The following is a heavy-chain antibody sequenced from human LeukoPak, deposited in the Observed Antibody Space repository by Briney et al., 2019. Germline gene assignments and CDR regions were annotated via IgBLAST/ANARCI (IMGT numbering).Heavy chain of an antibody. J-gene: IGHJ5*01. D-gene: IGHD3-10*01. CDR2: INSPSTNI. V-gene: IGHV3-21*06. CDR3: ARDISYIGFDC. Sequence: KSGGSLRLSCAASGFTFSDYTINWVRQAPGKGLEWVSSINSPSTNIHYADSPKGRFTLSRDNAKNSVYLQMNSLRAEDTAVYYCARDISYIGFDCWGQGTLVTVSS. CDR1: GFTFSDYT.